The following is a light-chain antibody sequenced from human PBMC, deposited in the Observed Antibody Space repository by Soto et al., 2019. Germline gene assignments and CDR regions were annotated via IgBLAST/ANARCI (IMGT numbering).Light chain of an antibody. V-gene: IGLV2-23*01. CDR2: EGS. J-gene: IGLJ2*01. Sequence: QSVLTQPASVSGSPGQSITISCTGTSSEVGSYNLVSWYQQHPGKAPKLMIYEGSKRPSGVSNRFSGSKSGNTASLTISGLQAEDEADYYCCSYAGGNVVFGGGTKLTVL. CDR3: CSYAGGNVV. CDR1: SSEVGSYNL.